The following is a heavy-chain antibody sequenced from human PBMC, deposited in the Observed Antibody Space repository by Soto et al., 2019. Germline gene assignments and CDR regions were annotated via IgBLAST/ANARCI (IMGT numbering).Heavy chain of an antibody. D-gene: IGHD3-10*01. CDR1: GGSFSGYY. J-gene: IGHJ6*02. Sequence: SETLSLTCAVYGGSFSGYYWSWIRQPPGKGLEWIGEINHSGSTNYNPSLKSRVTISVDTSKNQFSLKLSSVTAADTAVYYCARAARGDYYGSGSYYRPPPYGMDVWGQGTTVTVSS. CDR3: ARAARGDYYGSGSYYRPPPYGMDV. CDR2: INHSGST. V-gene: IGHV4-34*01.